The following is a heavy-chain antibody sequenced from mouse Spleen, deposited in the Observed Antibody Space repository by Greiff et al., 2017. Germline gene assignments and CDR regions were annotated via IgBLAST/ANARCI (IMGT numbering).Heavy chain of an antibody. CDR3: ARGGIYGGQAWFAY. CDR1: GYSITSGYY. V-gene: IGHV3-6*01. J-gene: IGHJ3*01. D-gene: IGHD1-1*02. Sequence: EVQLVESGPGLVKPSQSLSLTCSVTGYSITSGYYWNWIRQFPGNKLEWMGYIRYDGSNNYNPSFKNRISITRDTSKNQFFLKLNSVTTEDTATYYCARGGIYGGQAWFAYWGQGTLVTVSA. CDR2: IRYDGSN.